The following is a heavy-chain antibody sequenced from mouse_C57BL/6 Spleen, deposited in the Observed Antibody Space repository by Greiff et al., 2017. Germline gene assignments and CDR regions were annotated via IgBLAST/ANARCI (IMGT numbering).Heavy chain of an antibody. CDR1: GFTFSSYA. J-gene: IGHJ2*01. D-gene: IGHD1-1*01. V-gene: IGHV5-4*01. CDR2: ISDGGSYT. CDR3: ARNYTGSGSTLGN. Sequence: EVQRVESGGGLVKPGGSLKLSCAASGFTFSSYAMSWVRQTPEKRLEWVATISDGGSYTYYPDNVKGRFTISRDNAKNNMYLQMSHLTSEDTAVYYCARNYTGSGSTLGNRGQSTTLTVSS.